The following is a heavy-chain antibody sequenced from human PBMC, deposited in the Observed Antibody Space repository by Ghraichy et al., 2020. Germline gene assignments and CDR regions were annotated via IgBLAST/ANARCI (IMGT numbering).Heavy chain of an antibody. J-gene: IGHJ4*02. V-gene: IGHV4-39*01. CDR2: ISYSGST. CDR1: DGSISRRNDY. CDR3: ARRAAGTMFVD. Sequence: SETLSLTSSSPDGSISRRNDYWVWIRQPPGEWREWNGTISYSGSTYSNPSLKSRVTISVDRTKNQLSLKLSSVTAADAAFYYCARRAAGTMFVDGGWGTPADVST. D-gene: IGHD1-7*01.